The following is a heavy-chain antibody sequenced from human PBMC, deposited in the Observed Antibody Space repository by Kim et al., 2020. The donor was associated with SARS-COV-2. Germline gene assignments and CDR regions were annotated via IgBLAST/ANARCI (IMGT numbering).Heavy chain of an antibody. CDR1: GFTFSRYW. V-gene: IGHV3-7*01. CDR2: IKEDGSEK. Sequence: GGSLRLSCAASGFTFSRYWMTWVRQAPGKGLEWVANIKEDGSEKYYVDSVKGRFTISRDNAKKSLYLQMNSLRAEDTAVYYCARVMLSYYDILTGYYKDVYYFDYWGQGTLVTVSS. D-gene: IGHD3-9*01. CDR3: ARVMLSYYDILTGYYKDVYYFDY. J-gene: IGHJ4*02.